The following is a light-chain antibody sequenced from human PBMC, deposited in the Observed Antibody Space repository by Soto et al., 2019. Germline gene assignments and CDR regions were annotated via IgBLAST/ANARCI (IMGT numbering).Light chain of an antibody. CDR2: DVD. Sequence: QSARTKPASVSGSPGQSITISCTGSSSDVGGYNYVSWYQHHPGKAPKLMIYDVDKRPSGVPGRFSGSKSGNTASLTISGLQAEDEADYYCCSCAGSYPFVFGTGTKVTVL. CDR1: SSDVGGYNY. CDR3: CSCAGSYPFV. J-gene: IGLJ1*01. V-gene: IGLV2-11*01.